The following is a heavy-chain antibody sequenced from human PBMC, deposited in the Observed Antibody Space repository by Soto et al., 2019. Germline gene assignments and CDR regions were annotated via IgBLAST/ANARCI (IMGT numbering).Heavy chain of an antibody. D-gene: IGHD3-16*02. CDR3: ARESGGVDYVWGSYRYSPIGMDV. CDR2: TYYRSKWYN. Sequence: PSQTLSLTFAISGDSVSSNSSAWNCISQSPSRGLEWLGRTYYRSKWYNDYAVSVKSRITINPDTSKNQFSLQLNSVTPEDTAVYYCARESGGVDYVWGSYRYSPIGMDVWGQGTTVTV. CDR1: GDSVSSNSSA. V-gene: IGHV6-1*01. J-gene: IGHJ6*02.